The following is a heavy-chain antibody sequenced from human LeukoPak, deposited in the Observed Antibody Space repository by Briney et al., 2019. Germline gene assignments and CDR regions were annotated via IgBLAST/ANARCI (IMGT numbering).Heavy chain of an antibody. CDR2: ISSSSSYI. CDR1: GFTFSDFY. J-gene: IGHJ6*02. CDR3: ARDSSHDSYYYSMDV. Sequence: GGSLRLSCAASGFTFSDFYMTWIRQAPGKGLEWVSSISSSSSYIYYADSVKGRFTISRDNAKNSLYLQMNSLRAEDTAVYYCARDSSHDSYYYSMDVWGQGTTVTVSS. V-gene: IGHV3-11*06.